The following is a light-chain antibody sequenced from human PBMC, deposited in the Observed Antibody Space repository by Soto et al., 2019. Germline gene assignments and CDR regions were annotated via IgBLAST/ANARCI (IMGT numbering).Light chain of an antibody. J-gene: IGKJ5*01. V-gene: IGKV3D-20*02. CDR2: GTS. CDR1: QSVSSNY. Sequence: EFLLSHSPGTLSLSPGEPAIFSWGASQSVSSNYLSWYQQNPGQAPRLLIYGTSSRATGIPDRFSGSGSGTDFTLTISRLEPEDFAVYYCQQRSNWPPITFGQGTRLE. CDR3: QQRSNWPPIT.